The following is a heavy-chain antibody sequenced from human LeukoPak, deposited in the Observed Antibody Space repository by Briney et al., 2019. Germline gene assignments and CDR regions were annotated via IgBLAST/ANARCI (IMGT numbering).Heavy chain of an antibody. Sequence: GGSLRLSCAASGFTFSSYGMHWVRQAPGKGLEWVAVIWYDGSNKYYADSVKGRFTISRDNSKNTLYLQMNSLRAEDTAVYYCARDLPGDHGAFDIWGQGTMVTVSS. CDR3: ARDLPGDHGAFDI. D-gene: IGHD7-27*01. CDR2: IWYDGSNK. V-gene: IGHV3-33*01. J-gene: IGHJ3*02. CDR1: GFTFSSYG.